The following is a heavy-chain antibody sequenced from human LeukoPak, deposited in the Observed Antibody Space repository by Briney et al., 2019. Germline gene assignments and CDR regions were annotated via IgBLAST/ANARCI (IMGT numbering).Heavy chain of an antibody. D-gene: IGHD4-17*01. J-gene: IGHJ4*02. CDR1: EDTFTSYF. CDR2: INPSSGST. CDR3: ARDSADYGDYDY. Sequence: GASVSLSFKSSEDTFTSYFMHWVRTAPVPGLDWMGIINPSSGSTSYAQNFQGRVTMTWDTSTTTVYMELSSLRSEDTAVYYCARDSADYGDYDYWGQGTLVTVSS. V-gene: IGHV1-46*01.